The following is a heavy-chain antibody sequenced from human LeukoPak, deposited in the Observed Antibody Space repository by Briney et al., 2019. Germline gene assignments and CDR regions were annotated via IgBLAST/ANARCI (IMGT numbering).Heavy chain of an antibody. CDR2: IYTSGST. Sequence: PSETLSLTCTVSNDSISSGDYYWNWIRQPPGKGLEWIGRIYTSGSTNYNPSLKSRVTMSVDTSKNQFSLKLSSVTAADTAVYYCAREGESYYSWYFDLWGRGTLVTVSS. J-gene: IGHJ2*01. V-gene: IGHV4-61*02. CDR1: NDSISSGDYY. D-gene: IGHD1-26*01. CDR3: AREGESYYSWYFDL.